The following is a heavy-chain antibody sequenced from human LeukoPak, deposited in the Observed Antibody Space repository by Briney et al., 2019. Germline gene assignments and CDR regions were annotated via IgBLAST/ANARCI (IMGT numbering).Heavy chain of an antibody. D-gene: IGHD3-22*01. CDR2: IYYSGST. CDR1: GGSINSNSYY. J-gene: IGHJ4*02. Sequence: SETLSLTCTVSGGSINSNSYYWGWIRQPPGKGLEWIGSIYYSGSTYYNPSLKSRVTISVDTSKNQFSLKLSSVTAADTAVYYCARSSGLYYYDSSPFDYWGQGTLVTVSS. CDR3: ARSSGLYYYDSSPFDY. V-gene: IGHV4-39*07.